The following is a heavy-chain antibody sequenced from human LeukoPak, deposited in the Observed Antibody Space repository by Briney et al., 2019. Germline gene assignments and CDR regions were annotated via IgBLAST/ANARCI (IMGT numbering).Heavy chain of an antibody. V-gene: IGHV4-39*07. Sequence: SETLSLTCTVSGDSFSSVTDYWAWIRQPPGKGLEWIASGDYSGGTYYDPSLKSRVTISVDTSKNQFSLKLSSVTAADTAVYYCARVGSGIVVVPAATEVYFQHWGQGTLVTVSS. D-gene: IGHD2-2*01. CDR3: ARVGSGIVVVPAATEVYFQH. CDR2: GDYSGGT. J-gene: IGHJ1*01. CDR1: GDSFSSVTDY.